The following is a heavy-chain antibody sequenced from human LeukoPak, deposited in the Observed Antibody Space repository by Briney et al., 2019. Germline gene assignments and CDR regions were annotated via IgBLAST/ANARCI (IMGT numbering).Heavy chain of an antibody. Sequence: SQTLSLTCTVSGGSISSGSYYWSWIRQPAGKGLEWIGRIYTSGSTNYNPSLKSRVTISVNTSKNQFSLKLSSVTAADTAVYYCARDLPIVGATSGWFDPWGQGTLVTVSS. D-gene: IGHD1-26*01. V-gene: IGHV4-61*02. CDR1: GGSISSGSYY. J-gene: IGHJ5*02. CDR3: ARDLPIVGATSGWFDP. CDR2: IYTSGST.